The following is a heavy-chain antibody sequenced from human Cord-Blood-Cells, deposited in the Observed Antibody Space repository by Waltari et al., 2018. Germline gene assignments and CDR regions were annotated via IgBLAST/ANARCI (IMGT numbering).Heavy chain of an antibody. Sequence: QLQLQESGPGLVKPSETLSLTCTFSGGSISSSSYYWGWIRQPPGKGLEWIGSIYYSGSTYFNPALKSRDSISVDTCKDQFSLKLSYVTAADTAVYYCARHRRPVYGDYVVKGNWFDPWGQGTLVTVSS. CDR2: IYYSGST. D-gene: IGHD4-17*01. V-gene: IGHV4-39*01. CDR1: GGSISSSSYY. CDR3: ARHRRPVYGDYVVKGNWFDP. J-gene: IGHJ5*02.